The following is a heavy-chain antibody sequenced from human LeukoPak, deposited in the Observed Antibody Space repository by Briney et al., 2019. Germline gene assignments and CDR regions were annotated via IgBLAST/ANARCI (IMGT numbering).Heavy chain of an antibody. Sequence: SETLSLTCAVYGGSFSGYYWSWIRQPPGKGLEWIGEINHSGSTNYNPSLKSRVTISVDTSKNQFSLKLSSVTAADTAVYYCARKYADWGQGTLVTVSS. CDR2: INHSGST. V-gene: IGHV4-34*01. J-gene: IGHJ4*02. CDR3: ARKYAD. CDR1: GGSFSGYY.